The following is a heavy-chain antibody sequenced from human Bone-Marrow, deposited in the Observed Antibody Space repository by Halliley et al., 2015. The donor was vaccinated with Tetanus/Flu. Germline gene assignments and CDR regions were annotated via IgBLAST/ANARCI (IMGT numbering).Heavy chain of an antibody. CDR1: GITVGDYT. J-gene: IGHJ5*02. CDR2: IRSKAYDGTT. D-gene: IGHD2-15*01. V-gene: IGHV3-49*04. CDR3: TRDPSGYCSGGSCYSAHFNWFDP. Sequence: SLRLSCTASGITVGDYTLSWVRQAPGMGLQWVGSIRSKAYDGTTEYAASVKGRFTTSRDDSKSIAYLQMNSLRTEDTAVYYCTRDPSGYCSGGSCYSAHFNWFDPWGQGTLVTVSS.